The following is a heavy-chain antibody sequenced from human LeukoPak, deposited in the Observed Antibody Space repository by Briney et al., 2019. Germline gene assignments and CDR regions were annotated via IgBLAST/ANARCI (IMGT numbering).Heavy chain of an antibody. J-gene: IGHJ4*02. CDR2: INHSGST. D-gene: IGHD4-11*01. CDR3: ARGGRLPLRY. CDR1: GGSFSGYY. Sequence: SETLSLTCAVYGGSFSGYYWSWIRQPPGKGLEWIGEINHSGSTNYNPSLKSRVTISVDTSKNQFSLKLSSVTAADTAVYYCARGGRLPLRYWGQGTLVTVSS. V-gene: IGHV4-34*01.